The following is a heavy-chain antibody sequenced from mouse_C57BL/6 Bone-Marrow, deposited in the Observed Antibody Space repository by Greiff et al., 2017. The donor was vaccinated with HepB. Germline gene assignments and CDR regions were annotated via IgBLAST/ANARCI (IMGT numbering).Heavy chain of an antibody. CDR2: ISSGSSTI. Sequence: EVKLEESGGGLVKPGGSLKLSCAASGFTFSDYGMHWVRQAPEKGLEWVAYISSGSSTIYYADTVKGRFTISRDNAKNTLFLQMTSLRSEDTAMYYCARRPSMIRGAMDYWGQGTSVTVSS. D-gene: IGHD2-4*01. V-gene: IGHV5-17*01. J-gene: IGHJ4*01. CDR1: GFTFSDYG. CDR3: ARRPSMIRGAMDY.